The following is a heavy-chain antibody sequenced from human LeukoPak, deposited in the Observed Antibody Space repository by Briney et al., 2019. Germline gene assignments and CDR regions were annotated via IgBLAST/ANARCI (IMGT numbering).Heavy chain of an antibody. V-gene: IGHV3-23*01. CDR1: GFTSSNYA. D-gene: IGHD1-26*01. CDR3: TKPLVGPSTSDNFDY. Sequence: QAGGSLRLSCAASGFTSSNYAMTWVRQAPGKGQEWVSAISSGDTNTYYADSVKGRFTISRDTSKNTLYLRMNSLSAEDTAVYYCTKPLVGPSTSDNFDYWGQGTLVTVSS. J-gene: IGHJ4*02. CDR2: ISSGDTNT.